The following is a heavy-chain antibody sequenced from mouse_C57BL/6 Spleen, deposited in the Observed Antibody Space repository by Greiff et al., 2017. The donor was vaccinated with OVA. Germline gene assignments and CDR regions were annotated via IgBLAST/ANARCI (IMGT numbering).Heavy chain of an antibody. CDR2: ISSGSSTI. CDR1: GFTFSDYG. V-gene: IGHV5-17*01. Sequence: EVKLMESGGGLVKPGGSLKLSCAASGFTFSDYGMHWVRQAPEQGLEWVAYISSGSSTIYYADTVKGRFTISGDNAKNTLFLQMTSLRSEDTAMYYCAGYYGYYAMDYWGQGTSVTVSS. CDR3: AGYYGYYAMDY. D-gene: IGHD2-1*01. J-gene: IGHJ4*01.